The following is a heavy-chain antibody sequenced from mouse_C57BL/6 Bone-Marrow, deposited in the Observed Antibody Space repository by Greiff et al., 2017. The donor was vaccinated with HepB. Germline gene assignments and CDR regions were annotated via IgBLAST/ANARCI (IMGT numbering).Heavy chain of an antibody. Sequence: EVKLVESGGDLVKPGGSLKLSCAASGFTFSSYGMSWVRQTPDKRLEWVATISSGGSYTYYPDSVKGRFTISRDNAKNTLYLQMSSLKSEDTAMYYCARHTHYYGSSYFDVWGTGTTVTVSS. CDR3: ARHTHYYGSSYFDV. J-gene: IGHJ1*03. D-gene: IGHD1-1*01. V-gene: IGHV5-6*01. CDR1: GFTFSSYG. CDR2: ISSGGSYT.